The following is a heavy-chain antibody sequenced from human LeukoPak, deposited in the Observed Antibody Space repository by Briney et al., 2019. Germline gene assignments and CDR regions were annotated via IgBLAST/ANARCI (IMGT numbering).Heavy chain of an antibody. J-gene: IGHJ3*02. D-gene: IGHD3-10*01. Sequence: SETLSLTCTVSGGSISSYYWSWIRQPPERGLEWIGYISYSGSTNYNPSLKRRVSISVDTSKNQFSLKLTSVTAADTAVYYCARRDLNSGTFDIWGQGTMVTVSS. CDR1: GGSISSYY. V-gene: IGHV4-59*08. CDR2: ISYSGST. CDR3: ARRDLNSGTFDI.